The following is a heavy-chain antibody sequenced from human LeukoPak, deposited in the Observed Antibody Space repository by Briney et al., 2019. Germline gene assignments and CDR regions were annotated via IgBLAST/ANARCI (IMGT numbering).Heavy chain of an antibody. CDR2: IKSKADGGTT. V-gene: IGHV3-15*01. CDR3: AAFSKGF. CDR1: GIAFSDVW. J-gene: IGHJ4*02. Sequence: GGSLRLSCAASGIAFSDVWMTWVRQAPGKGLEWVGRIKSKADGGTTDYAAPVKGRFSISGDDSKNTVYLQMDSLEAEDTAVYYCAAFSKGFWGQGALVTVSS.